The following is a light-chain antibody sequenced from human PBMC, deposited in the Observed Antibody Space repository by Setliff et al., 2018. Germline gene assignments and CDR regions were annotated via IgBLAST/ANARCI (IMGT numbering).Light chain of an antibody. J-gene: IGLJ1*01. CDR3: TSYTRSDSYV. CDR1: SSDVGDYDS. V-gene: IGLV2-14*01. CDR2: EVS. Sequence: QSVLSQPASVSGSPGQSITISCTGTSSDVGDYDSASWYQQHPGKAPKLMIYEVSNRPSGVSNRFSGSKSANAASLTISGLQAEDEADYYCTSYTRSDSYVFGTGTKV.